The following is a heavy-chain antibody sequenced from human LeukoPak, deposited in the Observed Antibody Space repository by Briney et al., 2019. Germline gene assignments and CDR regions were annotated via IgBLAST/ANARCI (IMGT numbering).Heavy chain of an antibody. CDR2: INHSGST. CDR3: ARGGRIAAAGTGYFDY. D-gene: IGHD6-13*01. V-gene: IGHV4-39*07. Sequence: SETLSLTCTVSGGSINSSSYYWGWIRQPPGKGLEWIGEINHSGSTNYNPSLKSRVTISVDTSKNQFSLKLSSVTAADTAVYYCARGGRIAAAGTGYFDYWGQGTLVTVSS. J-gene: IGHJ4*02. CDR1: GGSINSSSYY.